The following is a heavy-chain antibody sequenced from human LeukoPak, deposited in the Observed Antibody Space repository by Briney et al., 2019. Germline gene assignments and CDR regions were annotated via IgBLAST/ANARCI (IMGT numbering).Heavy chain of an antibody. Sequence: GGSLRLSCAASGFTFSSYAMSWVRQAPGKGLEWVSAISGSGGSTYYADSVKGRFTISRDNSKNTLYLQMNSLRAEDTAVYYCAKSGVVPAAISFWSFGYWGQGTLVTVSS. V-gene: IGHV3-23*01. CDR3: AKSGVVPAAISFWSFGY. D-gene: IGHD2-2*01. CDR2: ISGSGGST. J-gene: IGHJ4*02. CDR1: GFTFSSYA.